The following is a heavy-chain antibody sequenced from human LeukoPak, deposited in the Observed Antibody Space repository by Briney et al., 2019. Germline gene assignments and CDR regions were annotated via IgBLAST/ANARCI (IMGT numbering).Heavy chain of an antibody. J-gene: IGHJ4*02. CDR2: IKQDGSEK. V-gene: IGHV3-7*01. D-gene: IGHD2-2*01. CDR3: ARVGCTSNSCLAN. Sequence: SGGSLRLSCAVSGLTFSRYWMTWVRQAPGKGLELVANIKQDGSEKYYVDSVKGRFTISRDNAKNSLYLQMSSVRAEDTAVYYCARVGCTSNSCLANWGQGTLVTVSS. CDR1: GLTFSRYW.